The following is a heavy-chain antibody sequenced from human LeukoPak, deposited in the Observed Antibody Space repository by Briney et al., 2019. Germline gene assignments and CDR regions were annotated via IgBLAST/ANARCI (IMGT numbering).Heavy chain of an antibody. Sequence: SVKVSCKASGGTFSSYAISWVRQAPGQGLEWTGGIIPIFGTANYAQKLQGRVTMTTDTSTSTAYMELRSLRSDDTAVYYCARGYYDILTGYYMGGYYYGMDVWGKGTTVTVSS. D-gene: IGHD3-9*01. CDR2: IIPIFGTA. J-gene: IGHJ6*04. CDR3: ARGYYDILTGYYMGGYYYGMDV. V-gene: IGHV1-69*05. CDR1: GGTFSSYA.